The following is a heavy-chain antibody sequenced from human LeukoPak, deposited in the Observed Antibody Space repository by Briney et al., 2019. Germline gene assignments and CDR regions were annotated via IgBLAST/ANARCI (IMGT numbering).Heavy chain of an antibody. Sequence: GASVKVSCKASGYTFTGYYMHWVRQAPGQGLEWMGRINPNSGGTNYAQKFQGRVTVTRDTSISTAYMELSSLRSDDTAVYYCARVGRESSTGWLDYWGQGTLVTVSS. CDR1: GYTFTGYY. D-gene: IGHD6-19*01. J-gene: IGHJ4*02. V-gene: IGHV1-2*06. CDR2: INPNSGGT. CDR3: ARVGRESSTGWLDY.